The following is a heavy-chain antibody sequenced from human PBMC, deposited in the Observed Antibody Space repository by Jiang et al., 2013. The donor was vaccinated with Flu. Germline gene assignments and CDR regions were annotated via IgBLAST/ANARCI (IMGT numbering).Heavy chain of an antibody. CDR1: GYTFTGYY. CDR3: ARDHEIIAAESYGMDV. D-gene: IGHD6-13*01. J-gene: IGHJ6*04. CDR2: INPNSGGT. V-gene: IGHV1-2*04. Sequence: SGAEVKKPGASVKVSCKASGYTFTGYYMHWVRQAPGQGLEWMGWINPNSGGTNYAQKFQGWVTMTRDTSISTAYMELSRLRSDDTAVYYCARDHEIIAAESYGMDVWGKGTTVTVSS.